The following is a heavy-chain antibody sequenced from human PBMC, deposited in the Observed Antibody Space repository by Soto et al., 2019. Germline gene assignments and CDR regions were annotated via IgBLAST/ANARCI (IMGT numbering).Heavy chain of an antibody. CDR1: GFTFSSYA. V-gene: IGHV3-23*01. D-gene: IGHD2-15*01. CDR2: ISGSGGST. J-gene: IGHJ5*02. CDR3: AKDSIVVVVAGPFDP. Sequence: GGSLRISCAASGFTFSSYAMSWVRQAPGTGLEWVSAISGSGGSTYYADSVKGRFTISRDNSKNTLYLQMNSLRAEDTAVYYCAKDSIVVVVAGPFDPWGQGTLVTVSS.